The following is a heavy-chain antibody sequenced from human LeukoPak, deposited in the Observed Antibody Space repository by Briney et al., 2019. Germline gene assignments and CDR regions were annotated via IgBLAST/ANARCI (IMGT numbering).Heavy chain of an antibody. J-gene: IGHJ2*01. Sequence: PSETLSLTCTVSGGSISSYYWSWNRQPPGKGLWWVGYIYYSGSTNYNPSLKSRVTISVDTSKNQFSLKLSSVTAADTAVYYCARVGAARLGWYFDLWGRGTLVTVSS. CDR1: GGSISSYY. D-gene: IGHD6-6*01. CDR2: IYYSGST. CDR3: ARVGAARLGWYFDL. V-gene: IGHV4-59*01.